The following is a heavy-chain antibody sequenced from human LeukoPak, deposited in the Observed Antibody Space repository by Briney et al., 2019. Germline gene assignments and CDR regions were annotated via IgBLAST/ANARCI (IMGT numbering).Heavy chain of an antibody. J-gene: IGHJ4*02. CDR3: ARYVWGSYPTFEDY. D-gene: IGHD3-16*02. Sequence: PSETLPLTCTVSGGSISSYYWSWIRQPPGKGLEWIGYIFYSGSTNYNPSLKSRVTISVDTSKNKFSLKLRSVTAADTAVYYCARYVWGSYPTFEDYWGQGTLVTVSS. V-gene: IGHV4-59*01. CDR1: GGSISSYY. CDR2: IFYSGST.